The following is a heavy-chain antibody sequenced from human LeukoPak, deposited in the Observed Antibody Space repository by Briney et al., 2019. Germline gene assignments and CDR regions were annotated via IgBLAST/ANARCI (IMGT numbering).Heavy chain of an antibody. CDR1: GVTFSDYY. D-gene: IGHD3-3*01. CDR2: ISSSGSTI. CDR3: ARAAANYAFWSGSINSNSFDP. V-gene: IGHV3-11*04. J-gene: IGHJ5*02. Sequence: GGSLRLSCAASGVTFSDYYMSWIRQAPGKGLEWVSYISSSGSTIYYADSVKGRFTISRDNAKNSLYMTMNSLRAEDTAVYSWARAAANYAFWSGSINSNSFDPWGQGTLVTVSS.